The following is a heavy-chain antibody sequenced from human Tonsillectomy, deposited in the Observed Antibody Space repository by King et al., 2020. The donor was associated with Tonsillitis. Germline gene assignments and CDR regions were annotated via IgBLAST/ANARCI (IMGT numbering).Heavy chain of an antibody. D-gene: IGHD3-10*01. CDR2: INPNSGDT. J-gene: IGHJ4*02. CDR3: ARGLGYYGSGSYYTEYYFDY. Sequence: QLVQSGAEVKKPGASVKVSCKASGYTFTDYYMHWVRQAPGQGLEWMGWINPNSGDTDYAQKFKGRVTMTRDTSISTAYMELSRLRSDDTAVYYCARGLGYYGSGSYYTEYYFDYWGQGTLVTVSS. CDR1: GYTFTDYY. V-gene: IGHV1-2*02.